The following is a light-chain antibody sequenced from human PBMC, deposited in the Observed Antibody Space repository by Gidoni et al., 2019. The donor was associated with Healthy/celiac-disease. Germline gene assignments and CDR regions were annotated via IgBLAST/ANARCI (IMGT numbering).Light chain of an antibody. CDR3: QQRSNWPT. CDR2: DAS. CDR1: QSVSSY. Sequence: EIVLTQSPATLSLSPGERATLSCRASQSVSSYLAWYQQNPGQAPRLLIYDASNRATGIPARFSGSGSGTDFTLTISRLEPEDFAVYYCQQRSNWPTFGPGTKVDIK. V-gene: IGKV3-11*01. J-gene: IGKJ3*01.